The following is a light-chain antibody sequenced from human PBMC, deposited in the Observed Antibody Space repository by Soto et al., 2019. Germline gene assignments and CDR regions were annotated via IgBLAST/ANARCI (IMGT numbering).Light chain of an antibody. V-gene: IGKV1-39*01. Sequence: DIQMTQSPSSLSASVGDRVTITCRASQSISSYLNWYQQKPGKAPKLLIYAAFSLQSGVPSRFSGSGSGTDFTLTIRSLQPEDFATYYCQQSYSTPWTFGQGTKVEIK. CDR3: QQSYSTPWT. CDR1: QSISSY. J-gene: IGKJ1*01. CDR2: AAF.